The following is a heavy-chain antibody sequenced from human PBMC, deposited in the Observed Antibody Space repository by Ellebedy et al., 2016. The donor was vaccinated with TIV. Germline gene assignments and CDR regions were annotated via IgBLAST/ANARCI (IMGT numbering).Heavy chain of an antibody. CDR3: ARRGSYGDYSVRVNSWFDL. CDR1: GFSFSTYA. CDR2: IYQDGSEQ. V-gene: IGHV3-7*01. J-gene: IGHJ5*02. Sequence: GESLKISCAASGFSFSTYAMHWVRQAPGKGLEWVANIYQDGSEQYYVDSVKGRFTISRDNARNSVYLQMNSLRAEDTAVYYCARRGSYGDYSVRVNSWFDLWGQGTLVTVSS. D-gene: IGHD4-17*01.